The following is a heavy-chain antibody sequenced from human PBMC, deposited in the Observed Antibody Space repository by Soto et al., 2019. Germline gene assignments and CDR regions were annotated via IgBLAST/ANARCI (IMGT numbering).Heavy chain of an antibody. V-gene: IGHV4-34*01. Sequence: QVQLQQWGAGLLKPSETLSLTCAVYGGSFSGYYWSWIRQPPGKGLEWIGEINHSGSTNYNPSLKSRVTISVDTSKSQFSLKLSSVTAADTAVYYCARVAVAGTFGYYYYYGMDVWGQGTTVTVSS. J-gene: IGHJ6*02. CDR3: ARVAVAGTFGYYYYYGMDV. D-gene: IGHD6-19*01. CDR1: GGSFSGYY. CDR2: INHSGST.